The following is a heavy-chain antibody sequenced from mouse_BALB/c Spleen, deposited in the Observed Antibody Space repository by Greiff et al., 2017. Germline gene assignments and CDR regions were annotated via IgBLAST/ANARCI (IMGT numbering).Heavy chain of an antibody. CDR3: ARTGTGNYFDY. J-gene: IGHJ2*01. D-gene: IGHD4-1*01. CDR2: IDPANGNT. V-gene: IGHV14-3*02. Sequence: EVQLQESGAELVKPGASVKLSCTASGFNIKDTYMHWVKQRPEQGLEWIGRIDPANGNTKYDPKFQGKATITADTSSNTAYLQLSSLTSEDTAVYYCARTGTGNYFDYWGQGTTLTVSS. CDR1: GFNIKDTY.